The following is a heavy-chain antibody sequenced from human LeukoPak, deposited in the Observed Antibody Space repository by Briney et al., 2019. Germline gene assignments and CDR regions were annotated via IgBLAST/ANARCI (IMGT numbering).Heavy chain of an antibody. CDR1: RFTFSNYG. J-gene: IGHJ3*02. CDR3: SKDLNFGDPSGFESFDI. V-gene: IGHV3-30*18. D-gene: IGHD4-17*01. Sequence: GGSLRLSCAASRFTFSNYGMHWVRQAPGKGLEWVAVLSYDGSNKYYADSVEGRFTISRDNSKNMLYLQMNSLRAEDTAMYFCSKDLNFGDPSGFESFDIWGQGTMVTVSS. CDR2: LSYDGSNK.